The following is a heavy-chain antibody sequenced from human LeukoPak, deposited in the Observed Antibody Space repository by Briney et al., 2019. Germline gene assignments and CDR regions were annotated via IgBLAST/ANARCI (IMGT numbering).Heavy chain of an antibody. Sequence: GGSLRLSCAASGFTVSSNYMSWVRQAPGKGLEWVSVIYSGGSTYYADSVKGRFTISRDNSKNTLYLQMNSLRAEDTAVYYCARDLDANREVPAAKRYYYYGMDVWGQGTTVTVSS. D-gene: IGHD2-2*01. J-gene: IGHJ6*02. CDR2: IYSGGST. CDR3: ARDLDANREVPAAKRYYYYGMDV. V-gene: IGHV3-66*02. CDR1: GFTVSSNY.